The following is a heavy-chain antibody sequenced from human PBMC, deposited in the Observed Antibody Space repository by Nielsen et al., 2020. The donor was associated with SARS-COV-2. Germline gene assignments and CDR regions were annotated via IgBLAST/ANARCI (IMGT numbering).Heavy chain of an antibody. CDR1: GFGLSAYG. D-gene: IGHD5/OR15-5a*01. CDR3: AKELEVCYHYMDV. J-gene: IGHJ6*03. V-gene: IGHV3-48*02. CDR2: SRMCDGAT. Sequence: GGSLRRSCTASGFGLSAYGMDWVRHVPGRGLERLAQSRMCDGATQDADSVRGRFTISRDNAKNSLYLQMNSLRDEDTAVYFCAKELEVCYHYMDVWCKGTTVTVSS.